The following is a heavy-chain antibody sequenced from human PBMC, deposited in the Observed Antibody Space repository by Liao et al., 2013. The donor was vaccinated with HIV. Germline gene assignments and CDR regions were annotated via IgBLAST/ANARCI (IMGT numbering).Heavy chain of an antibody. J-gene: IGHJ3*02. V-gene: IGHV4-59*01. CDR1: GGSIRSYY. Sequence: QVQLQESGPGLVKPSETLSLTCTVSGGSIRSYYWSWIRQPPGKGLEWIGYIYYSGSTNYNPSLKSRVTISVDTSKNQFSLKLSSVTAADTAVYYCARGEWFFDIWGQGDNGHRLF. D-gene: IGHD3-3*01. CDR3: ARGEWFFDI. CDR2: IYYSGST.